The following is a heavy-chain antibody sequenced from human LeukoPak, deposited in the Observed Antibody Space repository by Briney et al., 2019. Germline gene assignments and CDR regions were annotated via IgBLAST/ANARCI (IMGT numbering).Heavy chain of an antibody. D-gene: IGHD3-22*01. CDR3: AREPGFDSSGYLNWFDP. J-gene: IGHJ5*02. CDR2: ISYSGST. V-gene: IGHV4-61*01. Sequence: SETLSLTCTVSGGSTSSSSYYWSWIRQPPGKGREWIACISYSGSTKYNPSLKSRVTISVDTSKNQLSLKLSSVTAADTAVYYCAREPGFDSSGYLNWFDPWGQGTLVTVSS. CDR1: GGSTSSSSYY.